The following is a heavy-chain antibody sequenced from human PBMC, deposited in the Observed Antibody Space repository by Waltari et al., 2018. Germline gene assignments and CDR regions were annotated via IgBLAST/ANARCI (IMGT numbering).Heavy chain of an antibody. CDR1: GYTFSSYY. D-gene: IGHD6-19*01. CDR3: ASEKRYSTGRNFYGMDV. Sequence: QVQLVQSGAAVKKPGASVKVSCKASGYTFSSYYMHWVRQAPGQGLEWMGIINPSGDYTIYAQKFQGRVTMTRDTSTSTVYMELSSLRSEDTAVYFCASEKRYSTGRNFYGMDVWGQGTTVTVSS. V-gene: IGHV1-46*01. J-gene: IGHJ6*02. CDR2: INPSGDYT.